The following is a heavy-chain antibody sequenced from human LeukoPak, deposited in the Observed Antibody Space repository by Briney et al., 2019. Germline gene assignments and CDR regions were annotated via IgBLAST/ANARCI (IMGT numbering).Heavy chain of an antibody. Sequence: ASVKVSCKASGYTFAGYYIHWVRQAPEQGPEWMGWINPNSGGSHYTQKFQGRVTMTRDTSISTAYMEVSRLRSDDTAMYYCAREGSGSYYLWFDPWGQGTLVTVSS. CDR2: INPNSGGS. J-gene: IGHJ5*02. CDR1: GYTFAGYY. CDR3: AREGSGSYYLWFDP. D-gene: IGHD1-26*01. V-gene: IGHV1-2*02.